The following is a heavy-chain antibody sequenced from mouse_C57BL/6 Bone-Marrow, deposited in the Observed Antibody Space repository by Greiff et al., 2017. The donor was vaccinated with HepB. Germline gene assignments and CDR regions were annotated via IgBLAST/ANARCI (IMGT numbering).Heavy chain of an antibody. J-gene: IGHJ4*01. CDR1: GFNIKNTY. CDR3: ASDWGGGYYAMDY. D-gene: IGHD4-1*01. Sequence: VQLQQSVAELVRPGASVKLSCTASGFNIKNTYMHWVKQRPEQGLEWIGRIDPANGNNKYAPKFQGKATITADTTSNTAYLQLSSLTSEATAIYYWASDWGGGYYAMDYWGQGTSVTVSS. CDR2: IDPANGNN. V-gene: IGHV14-3*01.